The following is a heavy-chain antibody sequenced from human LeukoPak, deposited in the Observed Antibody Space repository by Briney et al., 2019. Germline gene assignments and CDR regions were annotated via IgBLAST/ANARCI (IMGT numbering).Heavy chain of an antibody. Sequence: GGSLRLSCAASGFTFSSYVMSWVRQAPGKGLEWVSAISGSGVTPYYAYSVKGRFTISRDNSKNTLDLHLNSLRAEDTAMFYCAKVDITGTIPRAFDIWGQGTMVTVSS. J-gene: IGHJ3*02. CDR1: GFTFSSYV. V-gene: IGHV3-23*01. CDR2: ISGSGVTP. D-gene: IGHD1-20*01. CDR3: AKVDITGTIPRAFDI.